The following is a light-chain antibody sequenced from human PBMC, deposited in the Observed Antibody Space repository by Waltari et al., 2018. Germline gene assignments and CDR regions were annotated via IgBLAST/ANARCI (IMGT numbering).Light chain of an antibody. CDR2: EGS. CDR3: CSFASPNTVI. CDR1: RRDIGGYQL. Sequence: QSALTQPASVSGSPGQSITISRSGTRRDIGGYQLVSWYQQHPGRAPKLLVYEGSKRPSGVSSRFSGAKSGNTASLTISGLQAEDEANYYCCSFASPNTVIFGGGTKLTVL. J-gene: IGLJ2*01. V-gene: IGLV2-23*03.